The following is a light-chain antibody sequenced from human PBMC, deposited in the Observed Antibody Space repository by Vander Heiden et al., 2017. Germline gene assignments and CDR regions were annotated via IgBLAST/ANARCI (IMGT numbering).Light chain of an antibody. CDR3: QLYYSYPRT. CDR2: AAS. CDR1: QGISSY. V-gene: IGKV1-8*01. J-gene: IGKJ2*01. Sequence: AIPMTQSPSSFSASTGDRVTITCRASQGISSYLAWYQQKPGKAPKLLIYAASTLQSGVPSRLSGSASGTDFTLTISFLHSEDFATYYCQLYYSYPRTLSQWTRLEIK.